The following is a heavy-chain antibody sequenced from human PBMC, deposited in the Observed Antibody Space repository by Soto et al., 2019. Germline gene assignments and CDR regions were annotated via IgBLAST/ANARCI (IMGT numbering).Heavy chain of an antibody. J-gene: IGHJ6*02. CDR2: IWYDGSNK. CDR3: ARPLMPRGLTRDDYVGGMDV. D-gene: IGHD4-17*01. CDR1: GFTFSSYG. Sequence: PGGSLRLSCPASGFTFSSYGMHWVRQAPGKGLEWVAVIWYDGSNKYYADSVKGRFTISRDNSKNTLYLQMNSLKASDTAMYYCARPLMPRGLTRDDYVGGMDVWGQGTTVTVSS. V-gene: IGHV3-33*01.